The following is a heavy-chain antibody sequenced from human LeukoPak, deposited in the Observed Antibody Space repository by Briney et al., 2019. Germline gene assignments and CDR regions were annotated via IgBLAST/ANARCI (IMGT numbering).Heavy chain of an antibody. V-gene: IGHV1-69*05. CDR3: AVGTGYYYYYMDV. Sequence: ASVTVSCKASGGTFSSYAISWVRQAPGQRLEWMGGIIPIFGTANYAQKFQGRVTITTDESTSTAYMELSSLRSEDTAVYYCAVGTGYYYYYMDVWGKGTTVTVSS. CDR1: GGTFSSYA. CDR2: IIPIFGTA. D-gene: IGHD1-1*01. J-gene: IGHJ6*03.